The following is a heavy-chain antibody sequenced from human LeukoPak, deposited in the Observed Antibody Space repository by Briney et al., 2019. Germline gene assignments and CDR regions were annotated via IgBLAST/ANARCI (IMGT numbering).Heavy chain of an antibody. V-gene: IGHV3-7*04. Sequence: SGGGPRLSRVGSGFTLSSYLMTWVRQAPGKGLEWVANIKADGSEKYSMDSVKGRFTISRDNAKNLLYLQMSSLSAEDTAVYYCARARIDYWGQGTLDTVSS. D-gene: IGHD1-14*01. CDR2: IKADGSEK. CDR1: GFTLSSYL. CDR3: ARARIDY. J-gene: IGHJ4*02.